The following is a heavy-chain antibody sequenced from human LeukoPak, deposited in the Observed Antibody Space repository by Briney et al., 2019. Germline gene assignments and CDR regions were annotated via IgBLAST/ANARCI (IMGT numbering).Heavy chain of an antibody. D-gene: IGHD2-15*01. J-gene: IGHJ5*02. Sequence: SETLSLTCTVSGGSISSGGYYWSWIRQHPGKGLEWIGYIYYSGSTYYNPSLKSRVTISVDTSKNQFSLKLSSVTAADTAVYYCARVVAPNNWSDPWGQGTLVTVSS. V-gene: IGHV4-31*03. CDR2: IYYSGST. CDR3: ARVVAPNNWSDP. CDR1: GGSISSGGYY.